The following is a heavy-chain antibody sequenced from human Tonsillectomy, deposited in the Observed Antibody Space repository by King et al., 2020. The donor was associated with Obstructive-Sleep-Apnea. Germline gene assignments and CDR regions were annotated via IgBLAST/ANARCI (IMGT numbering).Heavy chain of an antibody. V-gene: IGHV4-31*03. J-gene: IGHJ4*02. D-gene: IGHD2-15*01. CDR2: IYYSGST. Sequence: PLQESGPGLVKPSQTLSLTCTVSGGSISSGGYYWSWIRQHPGKGLEWIGYIYYSGSTYYNPSLKSRVTISVDTSKNQFSLKLSSVTAADTAVYYCAREDCSGGSCYSTIDYWGQGTLVTVSS. CDR1: GGSISSGGYY. CDR3: AREDCSGGSCYSTIDY.